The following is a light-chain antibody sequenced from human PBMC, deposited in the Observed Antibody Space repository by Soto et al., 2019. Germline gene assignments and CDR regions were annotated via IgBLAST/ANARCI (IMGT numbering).Light chain of an antibody. CDR2: ATS. Sequence: EIVMTQSPATLSVSPGERATLSCRASQSVTSNLAWYQQKPGQSPRLLIYATSTRAAGIPDRFSGSGSGTDFTLTISRLEPDDVAVYYCQQYDTSPPMYTFGQGTKVDIK. V-gene: IGKV3D-15*01. CDR1: QSVTSN. CDR3: QQYDTSPPMYT. J-gene: IGKJ2*01.